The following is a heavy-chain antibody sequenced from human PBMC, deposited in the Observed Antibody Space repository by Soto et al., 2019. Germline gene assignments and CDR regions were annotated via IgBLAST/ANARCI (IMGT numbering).Heavy chain of an antibody. J-gene: IGHJ4*02. V-gene: IGHV3-7*01. D-gene: IGHD6-13*01. CDR3: ARMATRSSDY. CDR1: GFTFSRYW. Sequence: EVKLVESGGGLVQPGESLRLSCGASGFTFSRYWMGWVRQAPGKGLEWVATIKEDGSEKYYVDSVKGRFTISRDNANNSVYLQMNSLRAEDTALYYCARMATRSSDYWGQGTLVTVSS. CDR2: IKEDGSEK.